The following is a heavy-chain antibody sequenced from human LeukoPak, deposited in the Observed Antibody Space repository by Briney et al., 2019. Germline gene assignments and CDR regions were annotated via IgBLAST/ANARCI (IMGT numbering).Heavy chain of an antibody. Sequence: PSETLSLTCTVSGGSISSGGYYWSWIRQHPGKGLEWIGYIYYSGSTNYNPSLKSRVTISVDTSKNQFSLKLSSVTAADTAVYYCAREPGGDDYYGMDVWGQGTTVTVSS. V-gene: IGHV4-61*08. CDR2: IYYSGST. CDR1: GGSISSGGYY. CDR3: AREPGGDDYYGMDV. D-gene: IGHD4-17*01. J-gene: IGHJ6*02.